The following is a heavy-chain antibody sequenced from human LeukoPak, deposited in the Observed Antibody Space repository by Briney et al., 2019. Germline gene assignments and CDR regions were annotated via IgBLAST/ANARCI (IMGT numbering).Heavy chain of an antibody. CDR3: VTDRFSLDYYYYGMDV. CDR2: IIPIFGTA. J-gene: IGHJ6*02. D-gene: IGHD3-16*01. CDR1: GGTFSSYA. Sequence: ASVNASCKASGGTFSSYAISWVRQAPGQGLEWMGGIIPIFGTANYAQKFQGRVTITADESTSTAYMELSSLRSEDTAVYYCVTDRFSLDYYYYGMDVWGQGTTVTVSS. V-gene: IGHV1-69*13.